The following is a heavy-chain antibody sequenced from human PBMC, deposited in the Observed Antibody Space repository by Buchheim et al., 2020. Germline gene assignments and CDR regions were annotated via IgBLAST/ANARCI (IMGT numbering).Heavy chain of an antibody. Sequence: QVQLQQWGAGLLKPSETLSLTCAVYGGSFSGYYWSWIRQPPGKGLEWIGEINHSGSTNYNPSLTSRVTISVDTSKNQFSLKLSSVTAADTAVYYCASVQFDILTGYTGYYGMDVWGQGTT. CDR3: ASVQFDILTGYTGYYGMDV. CDR1: GGSFSGYY. V-gene: IGHV4-34*01. J-gene: IGHJ6*02. D-gene: IGHD3-9*01. CDR2: INHSGST.